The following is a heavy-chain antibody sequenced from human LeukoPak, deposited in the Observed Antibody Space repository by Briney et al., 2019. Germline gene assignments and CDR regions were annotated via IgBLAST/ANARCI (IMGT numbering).Heavy chain of an antibody. V-gene: IGHV3-43*01. CDR3: AKVNGAQTSSSDFNLDY. CDR2: ISWDGFTT. J-gene: IGHJ4*02. CDR1: GFTFRYYT. D-gene: IGHD6-6*01. Sequence: GGSLRLSCSTSGFTFRYYTMHWVRQAPGKGLEWVSLISWDGFTTYYADSVKGRFTISRDNGKNSLYLQMSSLRSEDAALYYCAKVNGAQTSSSDFNLDYWGQGTLVTVPS.